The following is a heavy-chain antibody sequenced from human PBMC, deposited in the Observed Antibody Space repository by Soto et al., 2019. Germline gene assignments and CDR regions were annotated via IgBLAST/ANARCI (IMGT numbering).Heavy chain of an antibody. D-gene: IGHD3-22*01. CDR2: ITPFLGTT. CDR3: ARENSTFDSSGQDHPAFDV. J-gene: IGHJ3*01. V-gene: IGHV1-69*01. CDR1: GGTFSTYA. Sequence: QVQLVQSGAEVKRPGASVKVSCKASGGTFSTYALSWVRQAPGQGLEWLGEITPFLGTTDYSQKCRGRVTVTADDSSSTAYLELSSLTSEDTAVYYCARENSTFDSSGQDHPAFDVWGPGTRVTVSS.